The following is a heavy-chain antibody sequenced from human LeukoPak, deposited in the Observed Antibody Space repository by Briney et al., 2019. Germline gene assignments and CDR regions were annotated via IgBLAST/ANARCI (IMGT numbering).Heavy chain of an antibody. CDR2: ITSNSFI. D-gene: IGHD2-8*02. CDR3: TRDRGFCTGATCHPNDY. J-gene: IGHJ4*02. V-gene: IGHV3-21*01. CDR1: GFTFSSYG. Sequence: GGSLRLSCAASGFTFSSYGMNWIRQAPGKGLELVSSITSNSFIYFADSVKGRFTISRDNAKNSLYLQMNSLRAEDTAVYYCTRDRGFCTGATCHPNDYWGQGTLVTVSS.